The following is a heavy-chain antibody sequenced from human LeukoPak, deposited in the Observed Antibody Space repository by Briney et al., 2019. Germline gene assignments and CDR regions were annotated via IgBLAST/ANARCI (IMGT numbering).Heavy chain of an antibody. CDR3: AKCRYYYGSGSYRDY. CDR1: GFTFSSYA. CDR2: ISGSGGST. V-gene: IGHV3-23*01. D-gene: IGHD3-10*01. Sequence: GGSLRLSCAASGFTFSSYAMSWVRQAPGKGLEWVSAISGSGGSTYYADSVKGRFTISRDNSKNTLYLQMNSLRAEGTAVYYCAKCRYYYGSGSYRDYWGQGTLVTVSS. J-gene: IGHJ4*02.